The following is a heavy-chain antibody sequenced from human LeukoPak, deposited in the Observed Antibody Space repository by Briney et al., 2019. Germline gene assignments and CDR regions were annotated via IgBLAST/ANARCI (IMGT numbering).Heavy chain of an antibody. CDR1: GFTFSSYA. D-gene: IGHD3-22*01. J-gene: IGHJ4*02. CDR2: ISGRGDST. CDR3: AKVMGPHYFDTSRSSRAFDC. V-gene: IGHV3-23*01. Sequence: GGSLRLSCAASGFTFSSYAMTWVRQAPGKGLEWVSAISGRGDSTYYADSGKGRFILGGDSYKNTLDLKMDRLGGEASAVYYSAKVMGPHYFDTSRSSRAFDCWGQGTLVSVSS.